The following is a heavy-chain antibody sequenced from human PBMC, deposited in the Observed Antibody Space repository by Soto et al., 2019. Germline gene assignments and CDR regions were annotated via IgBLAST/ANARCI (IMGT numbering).Heavy chain of an antibody. CDR3: APYGSGIYYISRDQY. D-gene: IGHD3-10*01. J-gene: IGHJ4*02. V-gene: IGHV4-34*01. CDR1: GGSFSGYC. Sequence: QVQLQQWGAGLLKPSETLSLTCAVSGGSFSGYCWSWIRQSPGKGLEWIGEIDHNGHTNYNPSLKRRVTISVDKSKNQFSLRLSSTTAADTATYYCAPYGSGIYYISRDQYWGQGTLVTVSS. CDR2: IDHNGHT.